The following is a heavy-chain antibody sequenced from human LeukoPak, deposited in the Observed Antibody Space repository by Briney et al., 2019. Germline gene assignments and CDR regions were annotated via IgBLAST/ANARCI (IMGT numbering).Heavy chain of an antibody. Sequence: SETLSLICAVYGGSFSGYYWSWIRQPPGKGLEWIGEINHSGSTNYNPSLKSRVTISVDTSKNQFSLKLSSVTAADTAVYYCASAYDSSGYPGYWGQGTLVTVSS. CDR1: GGSFSGYY. CDR3: ASAYDSSGYPGY. D-gene: IGHD3-22*01. J-gene: IGHJ4*02. V-gene: IGHV4-34*01. CDR2: INHSGST.